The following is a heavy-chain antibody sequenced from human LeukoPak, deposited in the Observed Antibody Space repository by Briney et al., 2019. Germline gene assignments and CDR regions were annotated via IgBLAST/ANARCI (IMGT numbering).Heavy chain of an antibody. CDR1: GYTFTGYY. CDR3: ARAHQLGAFDF. Sequence: ASVKVSCKASGYTFTGYYMHWVRQAPGQGLEWMGWINPHSSDTKYAPNFRGRVTWTRDTSLNTTYMELSSLTSEDTAIYYCARAHQLGAFDFWGQGTLVTVSS. J-gene: IGHJ3*01. CDR2: INPHSSDT. V-gene: IGHV1-2*02. D-gene: IGHD1-1*01.